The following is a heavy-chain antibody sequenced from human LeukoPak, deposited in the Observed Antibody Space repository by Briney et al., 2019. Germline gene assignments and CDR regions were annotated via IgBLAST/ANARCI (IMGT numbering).Heavy chain of an antibody. V-gene: IGHV1-8*01. CDR2: MNPNSGNT. D-gene: IGHD6-19*01. Sequence: DSVKVSCKASGYSFTSYDLSWVRQATGQGLEWMGWMNPNSGNTGYAQKFQGRVTMTRDTSISTAYMELTSLTSEDTAIYYCARGLAVAGTGYWGQGTLVTVSS. J-gene: IGHJ4*02. CDR1: GYSFTSYD. CDR3: ARGLAVAGTGY.